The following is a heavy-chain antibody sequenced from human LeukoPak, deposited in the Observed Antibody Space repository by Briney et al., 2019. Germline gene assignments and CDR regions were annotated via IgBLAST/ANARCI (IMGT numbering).Heavy chain of an antibody. CDR1: GYTFTGYY. J-gene: IGHJ6*02. CDR2: INPNSGDT. CDR3: VRDGSMDV. V-gene: IGHV1-2*02. Sequence: ASVKVSCKASGYTFTGYYMHWVRQAPGQGLEWMGWINPNSGDTNYAQKFQGRVSMTRDTSITTPYMELSRLISDDTAVYYCVRDGSMDVWGQGPTVTVSS. D-gene: IGHD1-14*01.